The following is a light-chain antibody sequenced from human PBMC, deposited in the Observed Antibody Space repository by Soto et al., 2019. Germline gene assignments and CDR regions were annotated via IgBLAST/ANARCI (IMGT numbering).Light chain of an antibody. J-gene: IGKJ1*01. CDR1: QSISSW. CDR3: QQYNSYSPT. Sequence: DIQMTQSTSTLSASVGDRVTITCRASQSISSWLAWYQQKPGKAPKLLIYDASSLESGVPSRFSGSESGTEFTLTISSLQPDDFATYYCQQYNSYSPTFGQGTKVEIK. V-gene: IGKV1-5*01. CDR2: DAS.